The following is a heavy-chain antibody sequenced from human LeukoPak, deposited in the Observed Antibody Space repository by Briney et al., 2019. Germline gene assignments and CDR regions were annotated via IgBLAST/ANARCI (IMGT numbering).Heavy chain of an antibody. CDR1: GFTFSSYA. V-gene: IGHV3-23*01. CDR3: ARTGRFGETHFDY. D-gene: IGHD3-10*01. CDR2: ITGSGLST. Sequence: PGGSLRLSCAASGFTFSSYAMTWVRQAPGKGLEWVSTITGSGLSTYYPDSVKGRFTISRDNTENSLYLLMNSLGVEDTAIYYCARTGRFGETHFDYWGQGTLVTVSS. J-gene: IGHJ4*02.